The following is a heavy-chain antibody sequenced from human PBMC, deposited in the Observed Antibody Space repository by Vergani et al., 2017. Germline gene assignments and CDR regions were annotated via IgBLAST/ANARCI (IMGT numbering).Heavy chain of an antibody. CDR1: GFTFSSYG. CDR2: IRYDGSNK. D-gene: IGHD3-10*01. Sequence: VQLVESGGGVVQPGGSLRLSCAASGFTFSSYGMHWVRQAPGKGLEWVAFIRYDGSNKYYADSVKGRFTISRDNSKNTLYLQMNSLRAEDTAVYYCAKAFKVLLWAFDIWGQGTMVTVSS. J-gene: IGHJ3*02. CDR3: AKAFKVLLWAFDI. V-gene: IGHV3-30*02.